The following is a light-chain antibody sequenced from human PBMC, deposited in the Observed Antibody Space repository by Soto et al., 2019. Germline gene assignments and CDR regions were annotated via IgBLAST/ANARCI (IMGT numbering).Light chain of an antibody. CDR1: QSVRSW. Sequence: DIQMTQSPATLSASVGDRVTITCRASQSVRSWLAWYQQKPGTAPKLLIYAASTLQSGVPSRFSGSGSGTEFTLTISSLQPEDFAIYYCQQYNSYSPWTFGQGTKVDIK. CDR2: AAS. V-gene: IGKV1-5*01. CDR3: QQYNSYSPWT. J-gene: IGKJ1*01.